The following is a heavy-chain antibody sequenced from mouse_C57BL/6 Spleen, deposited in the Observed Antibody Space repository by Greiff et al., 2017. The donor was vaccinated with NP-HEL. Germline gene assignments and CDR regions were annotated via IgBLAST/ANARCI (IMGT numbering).Heavy chain of an antibody. J-gene: IGHJ3*01. CDR3: TREGSGAWFAY. Sequence: EVKVVESGEGLVKPGGSLKLSCAASGFTFSSYAMSWVRQTPEKRLEWVAYISSGGGYIYYADTVKGRFTISRDNARNTLYLQMSSLKSEDTAMYYCTREGSGAWFAYWGQGTLVTVSA. CDR1: GFTFSSYA. CDR2: ISSGGGYI. V-gene: IGHV5-9-1*02. D-gene: IGHD1-1*02.